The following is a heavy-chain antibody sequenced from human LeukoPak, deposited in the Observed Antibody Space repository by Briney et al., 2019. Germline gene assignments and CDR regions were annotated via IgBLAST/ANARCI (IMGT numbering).Heavy chain of an antibody. D-gene: IGHD3-22*01. Sequence: SETLSLTCTVSGGSISSYYWSWIRQPPGKGLEWIGYIYYSGSTNYNPSLKSRVTISVDTSKNQFSLKLGSVTAADTAVYYCARRNYDSSGPYYFDYWGQGTLVTVSS. CDR2: IYYSGST. J-gene: IGHJ4*02. V-gene: IGHV4-59*12. CDR3: ARRNYDSSGPYYFDY. CDR1: GGSISSYY.